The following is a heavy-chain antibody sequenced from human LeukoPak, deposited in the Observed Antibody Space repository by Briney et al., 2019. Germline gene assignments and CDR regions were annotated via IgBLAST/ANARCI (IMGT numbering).Heavy chain of an antibody. CDR1: GFTFSNYE. CDR3: ARKSGDLDY. CDR2: ISVSASPM. V-gene: IGHV3-48*03. Sequence: GGSLRLSCAASGFTFSNYEMTWVRQAPGKGLEWVSYISVSASPMYYADSVKGRFTISRDNAKNSLYLQMNSLRAEDTAVYYCARKSGDLDYWGQGTLVIVSS. D-gene: IGHD3-10*01. J-gene: IGHJ4*02.